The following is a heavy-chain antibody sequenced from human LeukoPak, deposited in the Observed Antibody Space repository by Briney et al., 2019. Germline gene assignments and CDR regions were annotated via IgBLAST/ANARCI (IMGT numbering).Heavy chain of an antibody. V-gene: IGHV3-33*01. D-gene: IGHD2-2*01. CDR3: ARDRPPGHCTSSSCYGLLFDY. Sequence: GGSLRLSCAASGFTFSGYGMHWVRQAPGKGLVWVAVIWYDGSKTYYADSVKGRFTISRDNAKNSLYLQMNSLRDEDTAVYYCARDRPPGHCTSSSCYGLLFDYWGQGTPVTVSS. J-gene: IGHJ4*02. CDR1: GFTFSGYG. CDR2: IWYDGSKT.